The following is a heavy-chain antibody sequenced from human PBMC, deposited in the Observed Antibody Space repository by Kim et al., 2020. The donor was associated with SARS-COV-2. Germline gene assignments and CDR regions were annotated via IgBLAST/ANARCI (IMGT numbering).Heavy chain of an antibody. CDR2: GSVNT. J-gene: IGHJ5*02. D-gene: IGHD2-15*01. V-gene: IGHV1-3*01. CDR3: VRGGSFA. Sequence: GSVNTKYSQNLQGRVTITRDTSASTAYMELSSLRYEDTAVYYCVRGGSFAWGQGTLVTVSS.